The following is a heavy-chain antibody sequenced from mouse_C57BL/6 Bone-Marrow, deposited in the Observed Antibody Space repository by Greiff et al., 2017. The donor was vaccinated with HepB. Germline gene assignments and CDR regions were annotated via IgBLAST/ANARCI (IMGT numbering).Heavy chain of an antibody. V-gene: IGHV5-17*01. CDR3: ASPYYYGSSYPSWFAY. D-gene: IGHD1-1*01. J-gene: IGHJ3*01. CDR2: ISSGSSTI. CDR1: GFTFSDYG. Sequence: EVKLMESGGGLVKPGGSLKLSCAASGFTFSDYGMHWVRQAPEKGLEWVAYISSGSSTIYYADTVKGRFTISRDNAKNTLFLQMTSLRSEDTAMYYCASPYYYGSSYPSWFAYWGQGTLVTVSA.